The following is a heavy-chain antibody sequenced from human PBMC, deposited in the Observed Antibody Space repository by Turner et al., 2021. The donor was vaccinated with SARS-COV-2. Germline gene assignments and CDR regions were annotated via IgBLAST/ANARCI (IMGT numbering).Heavy chain of an antibody. J-gene: IGHJ5*02. CDR2: TYYSGST. CDR1: GGSISSSSYY. Sequence: QLQLQESGPGLVKPSETLSLTCTGSGGSISSSSYYWGWIRQPPGKGLEWIGSTYYSGSTYYNPSLKSRVTISVDTSKNQFSLKLSSVTAADTAVYYCARHWEVAAAAYLARFDPWGQGTLVTVSS. D-gene: IGHD6-13*01. V-gene: IGHV4-39*01. CDR3: ARHWEVAAAAYLARFDP.